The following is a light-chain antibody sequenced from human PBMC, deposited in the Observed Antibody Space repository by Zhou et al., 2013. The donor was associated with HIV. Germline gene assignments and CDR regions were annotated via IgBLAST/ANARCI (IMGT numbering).Light chain of an antibody. CDR2: AAS. J-gene: IGKJ1*01. Sequence: DIQMTQSPSSLSTSVGDKVTITCRASQNITNNLNWYQHRPGRAPNLLIYAASSLQSGVPSRFSGRGFGTDFSLSISSLQPEDFSSYYCQQTSTVPRTFGQGTRVEV. CDR3: QQTSTVPRT. V-gene: IGKV1-39*01. CDR1: QNITNN.